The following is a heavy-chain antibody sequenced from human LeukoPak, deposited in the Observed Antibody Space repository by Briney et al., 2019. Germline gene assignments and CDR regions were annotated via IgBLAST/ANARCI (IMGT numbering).Heavy chain of an antibody. CDR2: ISGSGDNT. Sequence: GGSLRLSCAASGFTFSSYAMSWVRQAPGKGLEWVSAISGSGDNTYYADSVKGRFTVSRDNSKNTLFVQMKSLRAEDTAVYYCAKDFVVVPGNVNYFDYWGQGTLVTVSS. J-gene: IGHJ4*02. CDR3: AKDFVVVPGNVNYFDY. CDR1: GFTFSSYA. D-gene: IGHD2-21*02. V-gene: IGHV3-23*01.